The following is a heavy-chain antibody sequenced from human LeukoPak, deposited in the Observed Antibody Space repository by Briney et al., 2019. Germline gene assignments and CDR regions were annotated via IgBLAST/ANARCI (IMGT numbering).Heavy chain of an antibody. CDR3: ARDTRHRYCSSTSCYRGWLDP. D-gene: IGHD2-2*01. J-gene: IGHJ5*02. CDR1: GGTFSSYA. CDR2: IIPIFGTA. V-gene: IGHV1-69*01. Sequence: ASVKVSCKASGGTFSSYAISWVRQAPGQGLEWMGGIIPIFGTANYAQKFQGRVTITADESTRTAYMELSSLRSEDTAVYYCARDTRHRYCSSTSCYRGWLDPWGQGTLVTVSS.